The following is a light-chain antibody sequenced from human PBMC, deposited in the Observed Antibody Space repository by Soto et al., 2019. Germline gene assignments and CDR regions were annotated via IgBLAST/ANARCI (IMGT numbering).Light chain of an antibody. CDR1: QSVLYSSNNKNY. J-gene: IGKJ4*01. CDR2: WAS. Sequence: DIVMTQSPDSLAVSLGERATINCKSSQSVLYSSNNKNYLAWYQQKPGQPPKLLIYWASTRESGVPDRFSGSGAGTDFNLHISSLPSEDVAVYYCQQYSSTPPTFGGGNKVEIK. CDR3: QQYSSTPPT. V-gene: IGKV4-1*01.